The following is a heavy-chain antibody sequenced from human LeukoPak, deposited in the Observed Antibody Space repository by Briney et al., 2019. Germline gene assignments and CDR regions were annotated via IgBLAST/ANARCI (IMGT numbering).Heavy chain of an antibody. CDR1: GFTFSRYW. Sequence: GGSLRLSCAASGFTFSRYWITWVRQAPGKGLEWVANIKQDGSERYYVDSVEGRFTISRDNSRNSLYLQMDILRAEDTAVYYCATDNVYCSRTSCYQTFDYWGQGTLVTVPS. D-gene: IGHD2-2*01. J-gene: IGHJ4*02. CDR3: ATDNVYCSRTSCYQTFDY. V-gene: IGHV3-7*01. CDR2: IKQDGSER.